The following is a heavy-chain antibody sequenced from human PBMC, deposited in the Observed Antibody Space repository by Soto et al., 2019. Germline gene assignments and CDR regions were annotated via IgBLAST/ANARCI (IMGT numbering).Heavy chain of an antibody. D-gene: IGHD3-9*01. CDR3: AKDNILTGYQPRSGYYYYGMDV. Sequence: PGWSLRLSCAASGFTFSSYAMSWVRQAPGKGLEWVLAISGSGGSTYYADSVKGRFTISRDNSKNTLYLQMNSLRAEDTAVYYCAKDNILTGYQPRSGYYYYGMDVWGQGTTVTVSS. J-gene: IGHJ6*02. CDR1: GFTFSSYA. CDR2: ISGSGGST. V-gene: IGHV3-23*01.